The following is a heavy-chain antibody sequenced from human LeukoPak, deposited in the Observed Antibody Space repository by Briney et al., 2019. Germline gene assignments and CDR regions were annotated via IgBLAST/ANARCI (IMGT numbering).Heavy chain of an antibody. CDR1: GGTFSSYA. CDR2: IIPIFGAA. V-gene: IGHV1-69*01. D-gene: IGHD4-17*01. CDR3: AREDGDYVVPYDAFDI. Sequence: SSVKVSCKASGGTFSSYAISWVRQAPGQGLEWMGGIIPIFGAATYAQNSQARVTITADESTSTAYMELSSLRSEDTAVYYCAREDGDYVVPYDAFDIWGQETMVTVSS. J-gene: IGHJ3*02.